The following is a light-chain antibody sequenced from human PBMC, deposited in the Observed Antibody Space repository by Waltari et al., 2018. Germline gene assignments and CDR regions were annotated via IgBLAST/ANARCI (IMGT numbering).Light chain of an antibody. J-gene: IGKJ1*01. CDR3: QHYVRLPAT. V-gene: IGKV3-20*01. CDR2: GAS. Sequence: RATRSCRASQSVSRSLAWYQQKPGQAPKLLIYGASTRATGIPDRFTGSGSGTDFSLTISSLEPEDFAIYFCQHYVRLPATFGQGTKVEIK. CDR1: QSVSRS.